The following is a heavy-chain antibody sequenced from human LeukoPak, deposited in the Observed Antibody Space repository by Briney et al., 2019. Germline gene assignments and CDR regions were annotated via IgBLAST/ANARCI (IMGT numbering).Heavy chain of an antibody. Sequence: SETLSLTCTVSGGSISSYYWSWIRQPAGKGLEWIGRTYTSGSTNYNPSLKSRVTMSVDTSKNQFSLKLSSVTAADTAVYYCWRAASYSSGWFLYFDYWGQGTLVTVSS. J-gene: IGHJ4*02. CDR2: TYTSGST. V-gene: IGHV4-4*07. CDR3: WRAASYSSGWFLYFDY. CDR1: GGSISSYY. D-gene: IGHD6-19*01.